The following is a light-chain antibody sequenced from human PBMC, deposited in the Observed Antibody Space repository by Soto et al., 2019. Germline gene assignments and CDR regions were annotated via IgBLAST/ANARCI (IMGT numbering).Light chain of an antibody. CDR2: GAS. CDR1: QSVSSN. V-gene: IGKV3-15*01. J-gene: IGKJ4*01. Sequence: EIVMTQSPVTLSVSPGERDTLSCRASQSVSSNLAWYQQKPGQAPRLLIYGASTRATGIPATFSGSGSGTEFTLTISSLQSEDFAVYYCQQYNSWPLTFGGGTKVEIK. CDR3: QQYNSWPLT.